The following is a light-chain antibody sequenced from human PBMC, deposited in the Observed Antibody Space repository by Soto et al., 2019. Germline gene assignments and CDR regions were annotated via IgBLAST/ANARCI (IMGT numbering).Light chain of an antibody. V-gene: IGLV2-14*01. J-gene: IGLJ2*01. CDR1: ISDIGAHDL. CDR3: SSYTTSTTVE. CDR2: GVT. Sequence: QSALTQPASVSGSPGQWITISCTGTISDIGAHDLVSWYQHHPGKAPRLMIYGVTNRPSGVSRRFSGSKSGNTASLTISGLQAEYEADYYCSSYTTSTTVEVGGGTKLTVL.